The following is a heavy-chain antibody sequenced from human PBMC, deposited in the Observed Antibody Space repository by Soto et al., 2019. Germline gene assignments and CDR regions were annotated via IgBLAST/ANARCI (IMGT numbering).Heavy chain of an antibody. D-gene: IGHD3-16*01. Sequence: SKTLSLTCTVAGGSITRRNHYWGWVRQPPGKGLEWVASIHHTGATYYNPSLRSRIKMSIDTSKNRFSLSLTSVTAADTATYLCSTYSYYDHNSGYHDSWGQGTLVTVSS. V-gene: IGHV4-39*01. CDR3: STYSYYDHNSGYHDS. J-gene: IGHJ4*02. CDR1: GGSITRRNHY. CDR2: IHHTGAT.